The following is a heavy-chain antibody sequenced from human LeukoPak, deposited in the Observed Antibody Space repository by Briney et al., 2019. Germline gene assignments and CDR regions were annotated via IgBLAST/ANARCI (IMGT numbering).Heavy chain of an antibody. CDR1: GGTFSSYA. D-gene: IGHD3-9*01. CDR3: ARGDYYDILTGYLDY. V-gene: IGHV1-69*05. Sequence: GSSVKVSCKASGGTFSSYAISWVRQAPGQGLGWMGGIIPIFGTANYAQKFQGRVTITTDESTSTAYMELSSLRSQDTAVYYCARGDYYDILTGYLDYWGQGTLVTVSS. J-gene: IGHJ4*02. CDR2: IIPIFGTA.